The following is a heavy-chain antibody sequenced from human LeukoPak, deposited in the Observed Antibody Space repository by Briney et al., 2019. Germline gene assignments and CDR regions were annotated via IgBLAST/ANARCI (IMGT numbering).Heavy chain of an antibody. CDR2: INPSGGST. J-gene: IGHJ4*02. V-gene: IGHV1-46*01. CDR1: GYTFTSYY. D-gene: IGHD2-2*01. Sequence: ASVKVSCKASGYTFTSYYMHWVRQAPGQGLEWMGIINPSGGSTSYAQKFQGRVTMTRDMSTSTVYMELSSLRSEDTAVYYCAREGGYCGSTSCYASDYWGQGTLVTVSS. CDR3: AREGGYCGSTSCYASDY.